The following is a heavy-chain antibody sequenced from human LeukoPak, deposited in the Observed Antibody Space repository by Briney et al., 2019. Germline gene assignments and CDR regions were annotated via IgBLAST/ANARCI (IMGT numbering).Heavy chain of an antibody. V-gene: IGHV4-34*01. Sequence: PSETLSLTCAVYGESFSGFYWSWIRQPPGKGLEWIGEINHSGGTNYSPSLKSRVTISVDTSKNQFSLKLNSVTAADTAVYFCARYYGSGRDADYWGQGTLVTVSS. CDR1: GESFSGFY. CDR2: INHSGGT. CDR3: ARYYGSGRDADY. D-gene: IGHD3-10*01. J-gene: IGHJ4*02.